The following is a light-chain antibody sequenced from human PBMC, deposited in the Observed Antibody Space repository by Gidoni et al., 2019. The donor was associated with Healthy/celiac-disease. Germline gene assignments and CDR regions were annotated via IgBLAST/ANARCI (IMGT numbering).Light chain of an antibody. J-gene: IGKJ3*01. CDR3: QQYNNLLFT. V-gene: IGKV1-33*01. CDR1: QDISNY. Sequence: DIQITHFPSSLSASLGDRVTITCQASQDISNYLNWYHQKPGKVPKLLIYDASNLETGVPSRFSGSGSGTDFTFTISSLQPEDIATYYCQQYNNLLFTFXPXTKVDIK. CDR2: DAS.